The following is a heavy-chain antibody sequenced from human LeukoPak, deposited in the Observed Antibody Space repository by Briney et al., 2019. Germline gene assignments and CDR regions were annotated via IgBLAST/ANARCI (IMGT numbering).Heavy chain of an antibody. Sequence: GGPLRLSCAASGFTFSSYWMSWVRQAPGKGLEWVSGITASGDRTFYGDSVRGRFTMSRDNSKNTVYLQMNSLRVDDTAVYYCARRDIVVVVSASDYWGQGTLVTVSS. CDR1: GFTFSSYW. V-gene: IGHV3-23*01. J-gene: IGHJ4*02. CDR3: ARRDIVVVVSASDY. D-gene: IGHD2-15*01. CDR2: ITASGDRT.